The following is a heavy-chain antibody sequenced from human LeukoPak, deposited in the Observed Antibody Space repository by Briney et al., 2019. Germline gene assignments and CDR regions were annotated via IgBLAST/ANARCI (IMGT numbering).Heavy chain of an antibody. CDR2: IHYSGST. V-gene: IGHV4-59*01. Sequence: PSETLSLTCTVSGGSIISYYWSWIRQPPGKGLEWIGYIHYSGSTNYNPSLKSRVTISVDTSKNQFSLKLTSVTAADTAVYYCARVDYGTNLTSLFDYWGQGTMATVSS. J-gene: IGHJ4*02. CDR3: ARVDYGTNLTSLFDY. CDR1: GGSIISYY. D-gene: IGHD4-23*01.